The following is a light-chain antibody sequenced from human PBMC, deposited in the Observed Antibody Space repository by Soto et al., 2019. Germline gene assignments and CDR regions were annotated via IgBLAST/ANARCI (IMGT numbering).Light chain of an antibody. CDR1: SGSIASNY. V-gene: IGLV6-57*02. J-gene: IGLJ2*01. CDR3: QSYDSINVI. CDR2: EDN. Sequence: NFMLTQPHSVSESPGKTVIISCTGSSGSIASNYVQWYQQRPGSAPTTVIYEDNRRPSGVPDRFSGSIDSSSNSASLTISGLKTEDEADYYCQSYDSINVIFGGGTQLTVL.